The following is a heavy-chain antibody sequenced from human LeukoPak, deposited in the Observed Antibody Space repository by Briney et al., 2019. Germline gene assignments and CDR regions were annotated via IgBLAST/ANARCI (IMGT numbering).Heavy chain of an antibody. J-gene: IGHJ4*02. V-gene: IGHV3-23*01. Sequence: GGSLRLSCAVSGFPLSSYAMSWVRQAPGKGLEWVSATSSSDAGTYYADSVRGRFTISRDNSKNTLYLQMNSLRAEDAAVYYCAKGRTEGGTLALDYWGQGTLVTVSS. CDR2: TSSSDAGT. D-gene: IGHD6-19*01. CDR3: AKGRTEGGTLALDY. CDR1: GFPLSSYA.